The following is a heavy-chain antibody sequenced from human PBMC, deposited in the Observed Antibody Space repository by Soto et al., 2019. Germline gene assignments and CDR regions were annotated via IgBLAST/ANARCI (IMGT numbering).Heavy chain of an antibody. CDR1: GGTFSSYA. V-gene: IGHV1-69*06. CDR2: IIPIFGTA. Sequence: QVQLVQSGAEVKKPGSSVKVSCKASGGTFSSYAISWVRQAPGQGLEWMGGIIPIFGTANYAQKFQCRVTITADKSTSTADMELSSLRSEDTAVYYCARPYRGYSGEKAFDIWGQGTMVTVSS. CDR3: ARPYRGYSGEKAFDI. D-gene: IGHD1-26*01. J-gene: IGHJ3*02.